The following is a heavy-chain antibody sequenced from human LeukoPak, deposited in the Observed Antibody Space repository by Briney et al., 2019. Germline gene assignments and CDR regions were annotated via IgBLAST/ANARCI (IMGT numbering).Heavy chain of an antibody. J-gene: IGHJ5*02. Sequence: SETLSLTCAVYGGSFSGYYRSWIRQPPGKGLEWIGEINHSGSTNYNPSLKSRVTISVDTSKNQFSLKLSSVTAADTAVYYCARWVYGGNSPNWFDPWGQGTLVTVSS. V-gene: IGHV4-34*01. CDR1: GGSFSGYY. CDR2: INHSGST. D-gene: IGHD4-23*01. CDR3: ARWVYGGNSPNWFDP.